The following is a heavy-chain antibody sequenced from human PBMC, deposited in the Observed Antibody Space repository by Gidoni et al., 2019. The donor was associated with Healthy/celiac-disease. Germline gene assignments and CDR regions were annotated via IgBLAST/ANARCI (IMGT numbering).Heavy chain of an antibody. CDR1: GFTFSDYY. V-gene: IGHV3-11*06. D-gene: IGHD3-10*01. CDR3: ARDPGVRGVIPLSAFDI. CDR2: ISSSSSYT. Sequence: QVQLVESGGGLVKPGGSLRLSCAASGFTFSDYYMSWIRQAPGKGLEWVSYISSSSSYTNYTDSVKGRFTISRDNAKNSLYLQMNSLRAEDTAVYYCARDPGVRGVIPLSAFDIWGQGTMVTVSS. J-gene: IGHJ3*02.